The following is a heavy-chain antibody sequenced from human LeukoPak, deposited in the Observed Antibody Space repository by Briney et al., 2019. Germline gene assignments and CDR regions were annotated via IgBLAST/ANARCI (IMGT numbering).Heavy chain of an antibody. CDR2: IYYSGST. V-gene: IGHV4-38-2*02. Sequence: SETLSLTCTVSGYSISSRYYWGWIRQPPGRGLEWIGSIYYSGSTYYNPSLKSRVTISVDTSKNQFSLKLSSVTAADTAVYYCARHYMPSDWFDPWGQGTLVTVSS. CDR3: ARHYMPSDWFDP. J-gene: IGHJ5*02. CDR1: GYSISSRYY. D-gene: IGHD2-2*01.